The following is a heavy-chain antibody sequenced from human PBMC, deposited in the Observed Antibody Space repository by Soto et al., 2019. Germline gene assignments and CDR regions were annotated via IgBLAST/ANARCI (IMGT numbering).Heavy chain of an antibody. CDR2: ISYDGSNK. J-gene: IGHJ2*01. Sequence: GGSLRLSCAASGFTFSSYAMHWVRQAPRQGLEWVAAISYDGSNKYYADSVKGRFTISRDNSRNTLYLQMNSLRAEDTAVYYCARPLWRNDYNWGYFDLWGRGTLVTVSS. V-gene: IGHV3-30-3*01. CDR3: ARPLWRNDYNWGYFDL. D-gene: IGHD4-4*01. CDR1: GFTFSSYA.